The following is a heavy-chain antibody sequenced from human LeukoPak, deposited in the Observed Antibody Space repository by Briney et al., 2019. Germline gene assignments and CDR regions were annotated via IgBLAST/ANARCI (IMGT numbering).Heavy chain of an antibody. V-gene: IGHV1-46*01. D-gene: IGHD5-12*01. CDR3: ARPSMHSGYEFDY. J-gene: IGHJ4*02. Sequence: ASVKVSCKASGYTFTSYYMHWVRQAPGQGLEWMGIINPSGGSTSYAQKFQGRVTMTRDTSISTAYMELSRLRSDDTAVYYCARPSMHSGYEFDYWGQGTLVTVSS. CDR2: INPSGGST. CDR1: GYTFTSYY.